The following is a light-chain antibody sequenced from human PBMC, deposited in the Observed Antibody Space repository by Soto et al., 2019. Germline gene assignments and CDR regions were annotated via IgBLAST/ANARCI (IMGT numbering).Light chain of an antibody. CDR1: SIDVGGYNY. J-gene: IGLJ1*01. CDR2: DVS. Sequence: QSVLTQPASLSGSPGQSITISCTGTSIDVGGYNYVSWYQQHPGKAPKLMIYDVSNRPSGVSNRFSGSKSGNTASLTISGLQAEDEADYYCSSYTSSFYVFGTGTKVTVL. V-gene: IGLV2-14*01. CDR3: SSYTSSFYV.